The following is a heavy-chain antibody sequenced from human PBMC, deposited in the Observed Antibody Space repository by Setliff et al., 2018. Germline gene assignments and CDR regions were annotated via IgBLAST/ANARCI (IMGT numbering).Heavy chain of an antibody. V-gene: IGHV4-39*07. CDR3: RLANCSKNCEEALDY. CDR2: VYYSGYT. CDR1: GGSVSSTSHY. J-gene: IGHJ4*02. D-gene: IGHD2-2*01. Sequence: PSETLSLTCTVSGGSVSSTSHYWGWIRQAPGKGMEWIGSVYYSGYTYYKPSLQSRVTMSVDTSKNQFSLKMTSLTAADTAVYYFRLANCSKNCEEALDYWSQGTLVTVSS.